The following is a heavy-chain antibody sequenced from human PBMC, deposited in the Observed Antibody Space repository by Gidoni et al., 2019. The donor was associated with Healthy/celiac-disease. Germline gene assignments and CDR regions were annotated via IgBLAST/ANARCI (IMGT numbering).Heavy chain of an antibody. V-gene: IGHV1-69*01. CDR2: IIPIFGTA. D-gene: IGHD3-22*01. CDR1: GGTFSSYA. CDR3: ARDYYDSSGYYYQPDTDY. J-gene: IGHJ4*02. Sequence: QVQLVQSGAEVKKPGSSVKVSCKAPGGTFSSYAISWVRQAPGQGLEWMGGIIPIFGTANYAQKFQGRVTITADESTSTAYMELSSLRSEDTAVYYCARDYYDSSGYYYQPDTDYWGQGTLVTVSS.